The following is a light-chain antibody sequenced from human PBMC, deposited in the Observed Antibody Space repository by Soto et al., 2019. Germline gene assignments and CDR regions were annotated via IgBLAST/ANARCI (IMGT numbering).Light chain of an antibody. CDR3: QKYNSPPRT. V-gene: IGKV1-27*01. CDR1: QGISNY. J-gene: IGKJ1*01. CDR2: AAS. Sequence: DIQMTQSPSSLSASLGDKFTITCQASQGISNYLAWYQQKPGELPKLVIYAASILQTGVPSRFSGSGSGTDFSLTISSLQPEDVATYFCQKYNSPPRTFGQGTKVDIK.